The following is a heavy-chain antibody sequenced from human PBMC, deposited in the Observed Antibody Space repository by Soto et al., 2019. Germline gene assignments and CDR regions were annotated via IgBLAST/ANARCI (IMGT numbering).Heavy chain of an antibody. CDR1: GGSISSSSYY. D-gene: IGHD3-10*01. V-gene: IGHV4-39*01. CDR2: IYYSGST. CDR3: ASKFGELLADAFAI. Sequence: SETLSLTCTVSGGSISSSSYYWGWIRQPPGKGLEWIGSIYYSGSTYYNPSLKSRVTISVDTSKNQFSLKLSSVTAADTAVYYCASKFGELLADAFAIWGQGTVVTVSS. J-gene: IGHJ3*02.